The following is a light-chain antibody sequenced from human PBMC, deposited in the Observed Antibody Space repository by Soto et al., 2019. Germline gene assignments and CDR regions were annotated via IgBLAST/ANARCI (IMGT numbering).Light chain of an antibody. Sequence: EIGMKHSPVTLSVSPGERATLSCRAGQSVSSNLAWYQQKPGQAPRLLIYGASTRATGIPARFTGSGSGTEFTLTISSLQFDDSAVYYCQQYNNWWTFGQGTKV. CDR2: GAS. J-gene: IGKJ1*01. V-gene: IGKV3-15*01. CDR1: QSVSSN. CDR3: QQYNNWWT.